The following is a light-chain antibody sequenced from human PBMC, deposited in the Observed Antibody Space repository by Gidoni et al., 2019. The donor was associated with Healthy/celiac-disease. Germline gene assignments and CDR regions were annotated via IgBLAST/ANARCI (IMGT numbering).Light chain of an antibody. V-gene: IGKV3-20*01. J-gene: IGKJ1*01. Sequence: SQSVSSSYLAWYQQKPGQAPRLLIYGASSRATGIPDFTLTISRLEPEDFAVYYCQQYGSSPGTFGQGTKVEIK. CDR1: QSVSSSY. CDR3: QQYGSSPGT. CDR2: GAS.